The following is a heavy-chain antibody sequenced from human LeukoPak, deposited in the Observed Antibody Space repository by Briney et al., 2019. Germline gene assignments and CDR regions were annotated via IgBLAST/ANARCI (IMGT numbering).Heavy chain of an antibody. Sequence: GASVKVSCKASGYTFTGYYMHWVRQAPGQRLEWMGWINPNSGGTNYAQKFQGRVTMTRDTSISTAYMELSRLRSDDTAVYYCASGERDGYNSYWFDPWGQGTLVTVSS. D-gene: IGHD5-24*01. V-gene: IGHV1-2*02. CDR1: GYTFTGYY. J-gene: IGHJ5*02. CDR3: ASGERDGYNSYWFDP. CDR2: INPNSGGT.